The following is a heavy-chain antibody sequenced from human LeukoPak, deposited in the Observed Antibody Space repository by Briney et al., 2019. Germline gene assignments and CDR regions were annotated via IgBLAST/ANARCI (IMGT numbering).Heavy chain of an antibody. Sequence: GGSLRLSCAASGFTFSSYAMHWVRQAPGKGLEWVAVISYDGSNKYYADSVMGRFTISRDNSKNTLYLQMNSLRAEDTAVYYCAKDYLPSIVGAPLQHWGQGTLVTVSS. CDR3: AKDYLPSIVGAPLQH. CDR1: GFTFSSYA. J-gene: IGHJ1*01. CDR2: ISYDGSNK. D-gene: IGHD1-26*01. V-gene: IGHV3-30-3*01.